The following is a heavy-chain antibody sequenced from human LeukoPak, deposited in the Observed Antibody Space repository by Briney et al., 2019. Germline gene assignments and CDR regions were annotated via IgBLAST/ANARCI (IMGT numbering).Heavy chain of an antibody. CDR3: ARLDPRARMDV. J-gene: IGHJ6*04. CDR1: GGTFSSYA. V-gene: IGHV1-69*01. CDR2: IIPIFGTA. Sequence: SVQVSCMASGGTFSSYAISWVGQAPGQGLEWMGGIIPIFGTANYAQKFQGRVTITADESTSTAYMELSSLRSEDTAVYYCARLDPRARMDVWGKGTTVTVSS.